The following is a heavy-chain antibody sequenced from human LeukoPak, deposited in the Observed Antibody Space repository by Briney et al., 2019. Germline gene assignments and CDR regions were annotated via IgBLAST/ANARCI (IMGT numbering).Heavy chain of an antibody. CDR2: IDPSDSYT. CDR3: ASRITIDAFDI. Sequence: GESLKVSCKGSGYSFTTYWISWVRQMPGKGLEWMGRIDPSDSYTNYSPSFQGHVTISADKSFSTAYLQWTSLKASDTAMYYCASRITIDAFDIWGQGTMVTVSS. J-gene: IGHJ3*02. V-gene: IGHV5-10-1*01. D-gene: IGHD3-3*01. CDR1: GYSFTTYW.